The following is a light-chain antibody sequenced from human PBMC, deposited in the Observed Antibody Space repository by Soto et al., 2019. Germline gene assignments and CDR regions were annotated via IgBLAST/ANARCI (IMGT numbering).Light chain of an antibody. J-gene: IGKJ1*01. Sequence: DIQMTQSPSSLSASVGDRVTIPCLASQGIRNDLGWYQQKPGKAPKLLIYKASTLKSGVPSRFSGSGSGTEFTLTISSLQPDDFATYYCQHYNSYSEAFGQGTKVDIK. CDR2: KAS. CDR3: QHYNSYSEA. V-gene: IGKV1-5*03. CDR1: QGIRND.